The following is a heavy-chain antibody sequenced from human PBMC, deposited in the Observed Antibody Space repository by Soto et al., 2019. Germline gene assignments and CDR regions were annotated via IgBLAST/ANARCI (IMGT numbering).Heavy chain of an antibody. V-gene: IGHV1-18*01. Sequence: ASVKVSCKASGYTFTTSGITWVRQAPGQGLEWMGWISTYNGNTNYAQKLQGRVTLTTDTFTSTAYMEMRSLRSDDTAVYYCARGYSYGSRYYFDYWGQGTLVTVAS. D-gene: IGHD5-12*01. CDR1: GYTFTTSG. J-gene: IGHJ4*02. CDR2: ISTYNGNT. CDR3: ARGYSYGSRYYFDY.